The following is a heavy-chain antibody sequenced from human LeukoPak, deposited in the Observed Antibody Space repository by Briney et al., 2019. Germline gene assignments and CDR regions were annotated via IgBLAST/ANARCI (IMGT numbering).Heavy chain of an antibody. V-gene: IGHV3-30-3*01. CDR3: ARLDYYGSAPYYYYYYMDV. CDR2: ISYDGSNK. J-gene: IGHJ6*03. Sequence: PGRSLRLSCAASGFTFSSYAMHWVRQAPGKGLEWVAVISYDGSNKYYADSVKGRFTISRDNAKNSLYLQMNSLRAEDTAVYYCARLDYYGSAPYYYYYYMDVWGKGTTVTVSS. CDR1: GFTFSSYA. D-gene: IGHD3-10*01.